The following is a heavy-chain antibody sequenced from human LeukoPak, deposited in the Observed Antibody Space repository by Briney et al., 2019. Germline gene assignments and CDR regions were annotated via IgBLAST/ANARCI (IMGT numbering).Heavy chain of an antibody. V-gene: IGHV1-24*01. Sequence: GASVKVSCKVSGYALTELSMHWVRQAPGKGLEWMGGFDPEDGETIYAQKFQGKVTMTEDTSTDTAYMELSSLRSDDTAVYYCARDLDSSGWSGDAFDIWGQGTMVTVSS. D-gene: IGHD6-19*01. J-gene: IGHJ3*02. CDR3: ARDLDSSGWSGDAFDI. CDR2: FDPEDGET. CDR1: GYALTELS.